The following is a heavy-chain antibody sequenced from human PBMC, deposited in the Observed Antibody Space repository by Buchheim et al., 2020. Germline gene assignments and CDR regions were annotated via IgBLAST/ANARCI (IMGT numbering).Heavy chain of an antibody. CDR2: ISSSSSYT. J-gene: IGHJ4*02. CDR3: ARNLVGATTWDPINFDY. V-gene: IGHV3-11*05. Sequence: QVQLVESGGGLVKPGGSLRLSCAASGFTFSDYYMSWIRQAPGKGLEWVSYISSSSSYTNYADSVKGRFPISRDNAKHSLYLQMNSLRAEDTAVYYCARNLVGATTWDPINFDYWGQGTL. CDR1: GFTFSDYY. D-gene: IGHD1-26*01.